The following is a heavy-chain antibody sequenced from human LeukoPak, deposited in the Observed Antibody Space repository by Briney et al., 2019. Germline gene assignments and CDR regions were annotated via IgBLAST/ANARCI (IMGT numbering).Heavy chain of an antibody. V-gene: IGHV6-1*01. CDR3: ARRLTQYDCFDP. Sequence: SQTLSLTCAISGDSFSSNSVTWNWIRQSPSRGPEWLGRTYYRSTWYNDYAVSVRGRITVNPDTSKNQFSLHLNSVTPEDTAVYYCARRLTQYDCFDPWGQGILVTVSS. J-gene: IGHJ5*02. CDR1: GDSFSSNSVT. D-gene: IGHD2-2*01. CDR2: TYYRSTWYN.